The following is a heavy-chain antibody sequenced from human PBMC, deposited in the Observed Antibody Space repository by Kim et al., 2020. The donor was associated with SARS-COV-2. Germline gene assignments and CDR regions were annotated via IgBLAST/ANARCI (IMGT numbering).Heavy chain of an antibody. Sequence: SLESRVTISVDTSKNQFSLKLSAVTAADTAVYYCASGIEMATISHDAFDIWGQGTMVTVSS. V-gene: IGHV4-59*09. J-gene: IGHJ3*02. CDR3: ASGIEMATISHDAFDI. D-gene: IGHD5-12*01.